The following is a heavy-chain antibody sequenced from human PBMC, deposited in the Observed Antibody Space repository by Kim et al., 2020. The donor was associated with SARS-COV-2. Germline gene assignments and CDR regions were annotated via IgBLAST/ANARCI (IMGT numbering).Heavy chain of an antibody. V-gene: IGHV4-34*01. CDR2: SP. J-gene: IGHJ6*02. Sequence: SPNYTPSLKSRVTISVDPSKNQFSLKLSSVTAADTAVYYCARGDHYGMDVWGQGTTVTVSS. CDR3: ARGDHYGMDV.